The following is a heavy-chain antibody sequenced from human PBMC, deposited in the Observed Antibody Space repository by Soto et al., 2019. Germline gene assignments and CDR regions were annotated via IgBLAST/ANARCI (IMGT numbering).Heavy chain of an antibody. CDR2: ISYDGSNK. J-gene: IGHJ4*02. D-gene: IGHD4-17*01. V-gene: IGHV3-30*18. CDR1: GFTFSSYG. Sequence: QVQLVESGGGVVQPGRSLRLSCAASGFTFSSYGMHWVRQAPGKGLEWVAVISYDGSNKYYADSVKGRFTISRDNSKNTLYLQMNSMRAEDTAVYYCANDLSGYGDLTGVDYWGQGTLVTVSS. CDR3: ANDLSGYGDLTGVDY.